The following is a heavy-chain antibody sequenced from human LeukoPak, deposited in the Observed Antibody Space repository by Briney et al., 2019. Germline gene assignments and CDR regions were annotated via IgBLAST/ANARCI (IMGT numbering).Heavy chain of an antibody. CDR1: GYTFTVYY. Sequence: ASVTVSCKASGYTFTVYYIHWVRQAPGQGLEWMGWISPNSGGTKYAQNFQGRVTMTRDTSISTAYMELSRLRSDDTAVYYCVRGGGSYYVDYWGQGTPVTVSS. CDR3: VRGGGSYYVDY. D-gene: IGHD1-26*01. V-gene: IGHV1-2*02. J-gene: IGHJ4*02. CDR2: ISPNSGGT.